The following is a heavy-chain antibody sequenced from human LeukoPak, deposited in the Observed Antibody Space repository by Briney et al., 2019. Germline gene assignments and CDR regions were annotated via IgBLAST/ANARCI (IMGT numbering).Heavy chain of an antibody. Sequence: GGSLRLSCAASGFTFSSYAMSWVRQAPGKGLEWVSAISGSGGSTYYADSVKGRLTISRDNSKNTLYLQMNSLRAEDTAVYYCARLTRITIFGVVIIYYWGQGTLVTVSS. V-gene: IGHV3-23*01. CDR2: ISGSGGST. CDR3: ARLTRITIFGVVIIYY. J-gene: IGHJ4*02. CDR1: GFTFSSYA. D-gene: IGHD3-3*01.